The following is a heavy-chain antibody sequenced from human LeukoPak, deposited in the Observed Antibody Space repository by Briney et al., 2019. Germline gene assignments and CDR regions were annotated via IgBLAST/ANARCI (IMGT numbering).Heavy chain of an antibody. J-gene: IGHJ4*02. V-gene: IGHV1-2*06. CDR2: INPNSGGT. CDR3: ARGEAVPATDFDY. D-gene: IGHD1-14*01. CDR1: GYTFTGYY. Sequence: ASVKVSCKASGYTFTGYYMHWVRQAPGQGLEWMGRINPNSGGTNYAQKFQGRVTMTRDTSISTAYMELSRLRSDDTAVYYCARGEAVPATDFDYWGQGTLVTVSS.